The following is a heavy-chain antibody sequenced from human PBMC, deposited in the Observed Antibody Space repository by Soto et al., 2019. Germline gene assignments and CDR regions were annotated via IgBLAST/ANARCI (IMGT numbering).Heavy chain of an antibody. CDR1: GGSISSSNYH. Sequence: QLQLQESGPGLVKPSETLSLTCTVSGGSISSSNYHWDWIRQPPGKGLEWIGSIYYSGSTYYNPSLKRRVTISVDTSKNQFSLKLTSVTATDTAVYYCVRRRSTGYFPLDYWGQGTLVTVSS. CDR2: IYYSGST. CDR3: VRRRSTGYFPLDY. J-gene: IGHJ4*02. D-gene: IGHD3-22*01. V-gene: IGHV4-39*01.